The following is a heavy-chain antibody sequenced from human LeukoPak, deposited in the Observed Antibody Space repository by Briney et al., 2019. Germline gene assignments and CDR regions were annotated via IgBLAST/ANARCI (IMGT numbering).Heavy chain of an antibody. CDR3: ARDGGRCSGGDCYFLPVD. CDR2: IIPIFGTA. CDR1: GGTFSSYA. J-gene: IGHJ4*02. Sequence: ASVKVSCKASGGTFSSYAISWVRQAPGQGLEWMGGIIPIFGTANYAQKFQGRVTITTDESTSTAYMELSKDTAVYYCARDGGRCSGGDCYFLPVDWGQGTLVTVSS. V-gene: IGHV1-69*05. D-gene: IGHD2-21*01.